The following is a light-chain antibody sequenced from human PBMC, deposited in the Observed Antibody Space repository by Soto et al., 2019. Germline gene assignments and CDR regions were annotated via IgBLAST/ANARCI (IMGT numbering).Light chain of an antibody. Sequence: EVMLTQSPCTLSLSPGERATFSCRASQTVSSRRLAWYQQKPGQAPRFLIYGASTRPIGIPDRFSGSGSGTDFTLTISRLEPEDFAVYYCQQYGSSLIVGQGTRLEIK. CDR3: QQYGSSLI. CDR1: QTVSSRR. CDR2: GAS. J-gene: IGKJ5*01. V-gene: IGKV3-20*01.